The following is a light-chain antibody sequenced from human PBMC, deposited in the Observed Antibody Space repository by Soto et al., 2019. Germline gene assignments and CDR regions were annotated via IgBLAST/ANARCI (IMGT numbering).Light chain of an antibody. J-gene: IGKJ1*01. V-gene: IGKV1-8*01. Sequence: AIRMTQSPSSFSASTGDRVTSTCRASQGISSYLAWYQQKPGKAPKLLIYAASTLQSGVPSRFSGSGSGTDFTLTISCLQSEDFATYYRQQYYSYPRTFGQGTKVEIK. CDR2: AAS. CDR1: QGISSY. CDR3: QQYYSYPRT.